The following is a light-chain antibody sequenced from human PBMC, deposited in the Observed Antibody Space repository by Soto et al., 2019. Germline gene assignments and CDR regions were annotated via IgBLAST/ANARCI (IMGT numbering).Light chain of an antibody. V-gene: IGKV3-11*01. Sequence: DIVFTQSPATLFLSPVERATLFCSASQSVSRDCACYQQKPGQAPRLLIYDASNRATGIPARFSGSGSGTDFTLTINSLQTEDFAIYYCQHRHNFGPGTKVDFK. CDR3: QHRHN. CDR2: DAS. CDR1: QSVSRD. J-gene: IGKJ3*01.